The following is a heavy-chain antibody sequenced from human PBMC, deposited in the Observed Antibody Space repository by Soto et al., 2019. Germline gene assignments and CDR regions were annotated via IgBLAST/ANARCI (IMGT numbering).Heavy chain of an antibody. Sequence: EVQLVESGGGLVQPGGSLRLSCVASGFTFSSYWMHWVRQAPGKGLVWVSSISNDGSSIYADPVKGRFTISRDNAKNTLELQMNSLRAEDTAVYYCARLPNKSPQNWGQGTLVIVSP. CDR2: ISNDGSS. V-gene: IGHV3-74*01. CDR3: ARLPNKSPQN. CDR1: GFTFSSYW. J-gene: IGHJ1*01.